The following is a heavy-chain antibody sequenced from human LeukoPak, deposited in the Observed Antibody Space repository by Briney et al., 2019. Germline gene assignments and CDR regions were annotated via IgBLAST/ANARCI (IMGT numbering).Heavy chain of an antibody. Sequence: SETLSLTCTVSGGSISSYYWSWIRQPPGKGLEWIGYIYTSGSTNYNPSLKSRVTISVDTSKNQFSLKLSSVTAADTAVYYCARRPARGVVVPAAWGAFDIWGQGTTVTVSS. CDR1: GGSISSYY. CDR2: IYTSGST. V-gene: IGHV4-4*09. J-gene: IGHJ3*02. D-gene: IGHD2-2*01. CDR3: ARRPARGVVVPAAWGAFDI.